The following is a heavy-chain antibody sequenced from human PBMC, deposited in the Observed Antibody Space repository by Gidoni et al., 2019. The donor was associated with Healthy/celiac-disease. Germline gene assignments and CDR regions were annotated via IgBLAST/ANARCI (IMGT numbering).Heavy chain of an antibody. V-gene: IGHV4-34*01. Sequence: QVQLQQWGAGLLKPSETLSLTCAVYGGSFSGYYWSWIRQPPGKGLEWIGEINHSGSTNYNPSLKSRVTISVDTSKNQFSLKLSSVTAADTAVYYCASLPPGWCMLSCFDYWGQGTLVTVSS. CDR1: GGSFSGYY. D-gene: IGHD2-8*02. CDR2: INHSGST. CDR3: ASLPPGWCMLSCFDY. J-gene: IGHJ4*02.